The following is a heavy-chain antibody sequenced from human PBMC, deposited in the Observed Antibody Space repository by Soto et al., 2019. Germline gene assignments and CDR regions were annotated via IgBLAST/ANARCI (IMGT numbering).Heavy chain of an antibody. D-gene: IGHD4-17*01. CDR2: IYYSGST. J-gene: IGHJ4*02. CDR3: ARRYGDCFDY. Sequence: SETLSLTCTVSGGSISSYYWSWIRQPPGKGLEWIGYIYYSGSTNYNPSLKSRVTISVDTSKNQFSLRLSSVPAADPAVYYCARRYGDCFDYWGQGTLVTVSS. V-gene: IGHV4-59*08. CDR1: GGSISSYY.